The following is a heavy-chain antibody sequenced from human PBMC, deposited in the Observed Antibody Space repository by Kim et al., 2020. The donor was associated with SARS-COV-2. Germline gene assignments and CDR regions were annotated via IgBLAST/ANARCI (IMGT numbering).Heavy chain of an antibody. CDR3: ARDRGNWNDLYAFDI. Sequence: GGSLRLSCAASGFTFSDFYMSWIRQAPGKGLEWVSYISSSSSYTNYADSVKGRFTISRDNAKNSLYLQMNSLRAEDTAVYYCARDRGNWNDLYAFDIWGQGTMLTVSS. J-gene: IGHJ3*02. CDR2: ISSSSSYT. CDR1: GFTFSDFY. V-gene: IGHV3-11*06. D-gene: IGHD1-1*01.